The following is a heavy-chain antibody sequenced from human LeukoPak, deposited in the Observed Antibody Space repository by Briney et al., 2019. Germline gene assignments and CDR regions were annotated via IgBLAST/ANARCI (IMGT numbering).Heavy chain of an antibody. D-gene: IGHD6-13*01. CDR3: AVSSSYWTYGMDV. CDR2: INPNSGGT. J-gene: IGHJ6*02. V-gene: IGHV1-2*04. CDR1: GYTFTGYY. Sequence: ASVKVSCKASGYTFTGYYMHWVRQAPGQGLEWMGWINPNSGGTNYAQKFQGWVTMTRDTSISTAYMELSRLRSDDTAVYYCAVSSSYWTYGMDVWGQGTTVTVSS.